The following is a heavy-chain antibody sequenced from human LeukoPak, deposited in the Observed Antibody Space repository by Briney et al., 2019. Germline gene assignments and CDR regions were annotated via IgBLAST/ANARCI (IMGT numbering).Heavy chain of an antibody. CDR3: AKEVFEWELLPLYFDY. V-gene: IGHV3-30*02. CDR1: GFTFSSYW. CDR2: IRYDGSNK. J-gene: IGHJ4*02. Sequence: GGSLRLSCAASGFTFSSYWMSWVRQAPGKGLEWVAFIRYDGSNKYYADSVKGRFTISRDNSKNPLYLQMNSLRAEDTAVYYCAKEVFEWELLPLYFDYWGQGTLVTVSS. D-gene: IGHD1-26*01.